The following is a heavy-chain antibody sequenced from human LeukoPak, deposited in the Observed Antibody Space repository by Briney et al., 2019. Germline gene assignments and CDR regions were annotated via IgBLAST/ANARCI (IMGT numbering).Heavy chain of an antibody. Sequence: DSVTVSCTASGYTFTSYDINWVRQAPGQGLEWMGWMNPNSGNTDYAQKFQGRVTMTRNTSISTAYMELSSLRSEDTAVYYCARGGSGDCSGGSCYTIYYYYGMDVWGQGTTVTVSS. D-gene: IGHD2-15*01. CDR3: ARGGSGDCSGGSCYTIYYYYGMDV. CDR2: MNPNSGNT. CDR1: GYTFTSYD. J-gene: IGHJ6*02. V-gene: IGHV1-8*01.